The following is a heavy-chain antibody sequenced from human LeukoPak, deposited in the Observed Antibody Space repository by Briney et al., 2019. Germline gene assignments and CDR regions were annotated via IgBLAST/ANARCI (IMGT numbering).Heavy chain of an antibody. J-gene: IGHJ4*02. D-gene: IGHD2-2*01. CDR2: ISYDGSNE. CDR3: AKGNCSSTSCPLDY. Sequence: GGSLRLSCAATGFTFSSYAMHWVRQAPGKGLEWVAVISYDGSNEYYADSVKGRFTISRDNSKNTLYLQMNSLRAEDTAVYYCAKGNCSSTSCPLDYWGQGTLVTVSS. V-gene: IGHV3-30-3*01. CDR1: GFTFSSYA.